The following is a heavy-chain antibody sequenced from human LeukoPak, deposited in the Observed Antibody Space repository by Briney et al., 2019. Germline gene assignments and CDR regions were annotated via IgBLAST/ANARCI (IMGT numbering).Heavy chain of an antibody. V-gene: IGHV3-23*01. CDR2: ISGSGGST. D-gene: IGHD5-12*01. CDR1: GFTFSSYA. Sequence: GGSLRPSCAASGFTFSSYAMSWVRQAPGKGLEWVSAISGSGGSTYYADSVKGRFTISRDNSKNTLYLQMNSLRAEDTAVYYCAKEGNIGPTIRGDFAYWGQETRVTVPS. J-gene: IGHJ4*02. CDR3: AKEGNIGPTIRGDFAY.